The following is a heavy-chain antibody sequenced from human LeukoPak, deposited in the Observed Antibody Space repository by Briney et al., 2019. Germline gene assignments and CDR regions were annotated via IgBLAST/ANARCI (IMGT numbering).Heavy chain of an antibody. Sequence: PSETLSLTCAVYGGSFSGYYWSWIRQPPGKGLEWIGEINHSGSTNYNPSLKSRVTISVDTSKNQFSLKLSSVTAADTAVYYCARSRMTRGYSYGYLNYWGQGTLVTVSS. D-gene: IGHD5-18*01. V-gene: IGHV4-34*01. J-gene: IGHJ4*02. CDR1: GGSFSGYY. CDR3: ARSRMTRGYSYGYLNY. CDR2: INHSGST.